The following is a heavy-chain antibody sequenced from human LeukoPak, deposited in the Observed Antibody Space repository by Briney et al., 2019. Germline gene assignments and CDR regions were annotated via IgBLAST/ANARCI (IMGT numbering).Heavy chain of an antibody. J-gene: IGHJ4*02. D-gene: IGHD6-13*01. V-gene: IGHV1-2*02. CDR3: ARGAAAGTFFDY. Sequence: ASVKVSCKASGYTFTDYYINWVRQAPGQGLEWMGWINPNSGGTNYAQKFQGRVTMTRDTSISTAYMELSRLRSDDTAVYYCARGAAAGTFFDYWGQGTLVTVSS. CDR1: GYTFTDYY. CDR2: INPNSGGT.